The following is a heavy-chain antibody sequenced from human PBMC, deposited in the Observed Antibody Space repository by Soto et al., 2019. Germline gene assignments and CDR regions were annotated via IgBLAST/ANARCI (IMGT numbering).Heavy chain of an antibody. CDR3: ARDIYSSSWLYYYYYGMDV. CDR2: IKQDGSEK. V-gene: IGHV3-7*03. J-gene: IGHJ6*02. CDR1: GFTFSSYW. Sequence: GSLRLSCAASGFTFSSYWMSWVRQAPGKGLEWVANIKQDGSEKYYVDSVKGRFTISRDNAKNSLYLQMNSLRAEDTAVYYCARDIYSSSWLYYYYYGMDVWGQGTTVTVSS. D-gene: IGHD6-13*01.